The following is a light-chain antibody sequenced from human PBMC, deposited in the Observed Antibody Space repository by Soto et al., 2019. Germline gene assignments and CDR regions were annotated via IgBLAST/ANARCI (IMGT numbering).Light chain of an antibody. J-gene: IGLJ1*01. CDR2: DNN. CDR1: SSNIGARFF. Sequence: QSVLPPPPSVSGAPGQRVTISCSGRSSNIGARFFVYLNQQLPSTAPNLLISDNNTRPTGVPDRFSGSRSGTSASLAITRLQAEDESVYYGHSYDSSLRGGFGTGTNVTVL. CDR3: HSYDSSLRGG. V-gene: IGLV1-40*01.